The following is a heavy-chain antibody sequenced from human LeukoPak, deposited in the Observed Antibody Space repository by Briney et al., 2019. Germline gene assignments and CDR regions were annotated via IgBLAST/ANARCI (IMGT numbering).Heavy chain of an antibody. CDR2: IKSKTDGGTT. CDR1: GFTFSNAW. Sequence: PGGSLRLSCAASGFTFSNAWMSWVRQAPGKGLEWVGRIKSKTDGGTTDYAAPVKGRFTISRDDSKNTLYLQMNSLKTEDTAVYYCTTDLPYSSSSADYWGQGTLVTVSS. D-gene: IGHD6-6*01. CDR3: TTDLPYSSSSADY. J-gene: IGHJ4*02. V-gene: IGHV3-15*01.